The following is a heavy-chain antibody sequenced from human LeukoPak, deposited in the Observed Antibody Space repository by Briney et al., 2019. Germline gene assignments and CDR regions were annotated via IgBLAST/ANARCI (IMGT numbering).Heavy chain of an antibody. J-gene: IGHJ4*02. CDR3: ARRRCGDY. CDR1: GFTFSDYY. Sequence: PGGSLRLSCAASGFTFSDYYMSWIRQAPGKGLEWVSVIYSGGSTYYADSVKGRFTISRDNSKNTLYLQMNSLRAEDTAVYYCARRRCGDYWGQGTLVTVSS. CDR2: IYSGGST. D-gene: IGHD1-26*01. V-gene: IGHV3-66*01.